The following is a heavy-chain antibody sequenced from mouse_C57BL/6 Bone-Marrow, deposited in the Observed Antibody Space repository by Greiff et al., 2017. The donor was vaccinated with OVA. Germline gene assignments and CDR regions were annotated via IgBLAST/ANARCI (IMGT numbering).Heavy chain of an antibody. D-gene: IGHD2-10*01. Sequence: EVNVVESGGGLVQPGGSLKLSCAASGFTFSDYYMYWVRQTPEKRLEWVAYISNGGGSTYYPDTVKCRFTISRDNAKNTLYLQMSRLKSEDTAMYYCARHPYYDYYAMDYWGQGTSVTVSS. J-gene: IGHJ4*01. CDR2: ISNGGGST. V-gene: IGHV5-12*01. CDR1: GFTFSDYY. CDR3: ARHPYYDYYAMDY.